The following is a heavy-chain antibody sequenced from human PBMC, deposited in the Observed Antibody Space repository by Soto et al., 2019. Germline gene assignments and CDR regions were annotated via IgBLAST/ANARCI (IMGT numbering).Heavy chain of an antibody. CDR3: AREVSIVVVPAAIPRYYYYGMDV. CDR2: IWYDGSNK. Sequence: GGSLRLSCAASGFTFSSYGMHWVRQAPGKGLEWVAVIWYDGSNKYYADSVKGRFTISRDNSKNTLYLQMNSLRAEDTAVYYCAREVSIVVVPAAIPRYYYYGMDVGGQGTTVTVS. J-gene: IGHJ6*02. V-gene: IGHV3-33*01. D-gene: IGHD2-2*01. CDR1: GFTFSSYG.